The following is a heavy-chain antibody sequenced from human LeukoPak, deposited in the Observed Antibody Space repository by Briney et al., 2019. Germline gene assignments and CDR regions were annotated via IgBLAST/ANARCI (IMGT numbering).Heavy chain of an antibody. V-gene: IGHV4-59*01. D-gene: IGHD4-17*01. CDR1: GGSISSYY. J-gene: IGHJ6*02. Sequence: PSETLSLTCTVSGGSISSYYWSWIRQPPGKGLEWIGYIYYSGSTNYNPSLKSRVTISVDTSKNQFSLKLSSVTAADTAVYYCARDRLGGDYVASYYYGMYVWGQGTTVTVSS. CDR3: ARDRLGGDYVASYYYGMYV. CDR2: IYYSGST.